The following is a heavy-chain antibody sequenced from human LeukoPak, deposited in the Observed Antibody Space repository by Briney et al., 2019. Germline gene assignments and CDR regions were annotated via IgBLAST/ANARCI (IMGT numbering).Heavy chain of an antibody. D-gene: IGHD2-2*02. CDR2: INTGNGDT. CDR1: GYTFTNHD. Sequence: ASVKVSCKASGYTFTNHDMHWVRQAPGQRLEWMGYINTGNGDTYYSQELQGRVIITRDTSATTAYMELSSLRSDDMAVYYCTLYNYWGQGTLVTVSS. CDR3: TLYNY. J-gene: IGHJ4*02. V-gene: IGHV1-3*03.